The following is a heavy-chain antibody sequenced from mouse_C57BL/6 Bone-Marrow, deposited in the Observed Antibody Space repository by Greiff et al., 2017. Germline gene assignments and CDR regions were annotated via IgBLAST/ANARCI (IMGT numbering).Heavy chain of an antibody. CDR1: GFTFSDYY. D-gene: IGHD1-2*01. Sequence: EVQGVESGGGLVQPGGSLKLSCAASGFTFSDYYMYWVRQTPEKRLEWVAYISNGGGSTYYPDTVKGRVTISRDNAKNTLYLQMSRLKSEDTAMYYCARLITTDWYFDVWGTGTTVTVSS. V-gene: IGHV5-12*01. CDR3: ARLITTDWYFDV. J-gene: IGHJ1*03. CDR2: ISNGGGST.